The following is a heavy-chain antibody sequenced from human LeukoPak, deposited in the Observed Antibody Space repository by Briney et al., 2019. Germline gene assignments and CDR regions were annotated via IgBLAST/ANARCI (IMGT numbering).Heavy chain of an antibody. Sequence: ASVKVSCTASGYTFTGYYMHWVRQAPGQGLEWMGWINPNSGGTNYAQKFQGRVTMTRDTSISTAYMELSRLRSDDTAVYYCASLAVAGTPDYYDYWGQGTLVTVSS. J-gene: IGHJ4*02. V-gene: IGHV1-2*02. CDR3: ASLAVAGTPDYYDY. CDR1: GYTFTGYY. CDR2: INPNSGGT. D-gene: IGHD6-19*01.